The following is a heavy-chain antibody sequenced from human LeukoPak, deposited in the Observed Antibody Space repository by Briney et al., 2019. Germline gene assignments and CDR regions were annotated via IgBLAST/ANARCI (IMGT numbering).Heavy chain of an antibody. CDR2: ISYDGSNK. CDR1: GFTFSSYA. Sequence: GRSLRLSCAASGFTFSSYAMHWVRQAPGKGLEWVAVISYDGSNKYYADSVKGRFTISRDNSKNTLYLQMNSLRAEDTAVYYCARWDSGGYYSLDYWGQGTLVTVSS. CDR3: ARWDSGGYYSLDY. J-gene: IGHJ4*02. V-gene: IGHV3-30-3*01. D-gene: IGHD3-22*01.